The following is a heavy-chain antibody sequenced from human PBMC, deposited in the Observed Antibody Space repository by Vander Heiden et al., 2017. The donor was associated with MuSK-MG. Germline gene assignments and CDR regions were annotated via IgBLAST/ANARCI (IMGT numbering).Heavy chain of an antibody. CDR2: IYHSGNT. V-gene: IGHV4-38-2*02. CDR1: GYSISSGYY. D-gene: IGHD3-3*01. CDR3: ARGGPGGFWSGFASN. J-gene: IGHJ4*02. Sequence: QVRLQESGPGLVKPSETLSLTCSVAGYSISSGYYWGWVRQTPGTGLEWIGSIYHSGNTYHNPSLRSRVTISVDTSRNQFFLKLASVTATDTAVYYCARGGPGGFWSGFASNWGRGTLVTVSS.